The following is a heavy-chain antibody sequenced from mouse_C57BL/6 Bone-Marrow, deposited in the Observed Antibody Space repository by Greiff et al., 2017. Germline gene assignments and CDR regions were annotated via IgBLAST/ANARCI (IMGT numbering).Heavy chain of an antibody. D-gene: IGHD2-1*01. CDR1: GFNIKNTC. CDR2: IDPANGNT. CDR3: LLMDY. J-gene: IGHJ4*01. V-gene: IGHV14-3*01. Sequence: EVQLQESVAELVRPGASAKLSCTASGFNIKNTCMHLVKQRPEQGLERIVMIDPANGNTKYASKFQGKATITADTSSTTAYLQLSSLTSEDTAIYYFLLMDYWGQGTTVTGSS.